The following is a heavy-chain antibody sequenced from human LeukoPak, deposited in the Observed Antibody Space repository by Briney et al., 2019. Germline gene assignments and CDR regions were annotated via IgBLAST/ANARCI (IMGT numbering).Heavy chain of an antibody. CDR3: XXXXXXXXXXXXXXDSDYATGYYLDS. V-gene: IGHV4-39*03. J-gene: IGHJ4*02. CDR2: IYHSGSI. Sequence: SETLSLTCSVAGDSISSSSSYWAWIRQPPGKGLEWIGSIYHSGSIYYNPSLKSRVTISVNTSKNQFSLKLSSVSAADTAVYXXXXXXXXXXXXXXXXDSDYATGYYLDSWGQGTLVTVSS. D-gene: IGHD5-12*01. CDR1: GDSISSSSSY.